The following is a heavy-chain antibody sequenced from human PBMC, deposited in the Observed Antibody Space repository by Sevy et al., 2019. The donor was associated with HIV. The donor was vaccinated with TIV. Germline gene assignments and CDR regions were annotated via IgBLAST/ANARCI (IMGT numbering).Heavy chain of an antibody. D-gene: IGHD3-16*02. CDR2: IYTSGST. J-gene: IGHJ3*02. Sequence: SETLSLTCTVSGGSISSYYWSWIRQPAGKGLEWIGRIYTSGSTNYNPSLKSRVTMSVDTSKNQFSLKLGSVTAADTAVYYCARGRMITFGGVIVTPDDAFDIWGQGTMVTVSS. CDR1: GGSISSYY. V-gene: IGHV4-4*07. CDR3: ARGRMITFGGVIVTPDDAFDI.